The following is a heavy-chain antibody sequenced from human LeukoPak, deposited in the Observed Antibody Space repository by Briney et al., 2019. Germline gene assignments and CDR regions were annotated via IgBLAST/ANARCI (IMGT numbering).Heavy chain of an antibody. V-gene: IGHV6-1*01. CDR1: GXSVSSNSAT. Sequence: PSQTLSLTCAISGXSVSSNSATWNWIRQSPSRGLESLLRTYYRSQWYNDYAVSVESRMTINPVTSKNQFSLHLNSVTPEDTAVYYCARYSGKRFDYWGQGTLVTVSS. CDR3: ARYSGKRFDY. CDR2: TYYRSQWYN. D-gene: IGHD1-26*01. J-gene: IGHJ4*02.